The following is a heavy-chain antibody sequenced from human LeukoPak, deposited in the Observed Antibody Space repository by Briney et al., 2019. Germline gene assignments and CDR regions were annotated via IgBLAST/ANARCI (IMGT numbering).Heavy chain of an antibody. CDR2: ISDSGDST. J-gene: IGHJ4*02. Sequence: PGGSLRLSCAASGFTFTKYGMNWVRHAPGKGLEWVSGISDSGDSTYYADSVKGRFTISRDNSKNTLYLQMHSLRADDTAVYYCAKPGYSHDIFRNFDYWGQGILVTVSS. CDR3: AKPGYSHDIFRNFDY. D-gene: IGHD5-18*01. V-gene: IGHV3-23*01. CDR1: GFTFTKYG.